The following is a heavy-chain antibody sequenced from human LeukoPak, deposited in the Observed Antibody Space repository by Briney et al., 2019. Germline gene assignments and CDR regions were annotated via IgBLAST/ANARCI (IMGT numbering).Heavy chain of an antibody. J-gene: IGHJ6*03. V-gene: IGHV4-61*02. Sequence: SQTLSLTCTGSGGSISSGSYYWSWIRQPAGKGLEWIGRIYTSGSTNYNPSLKSRVTISVETSKNQFSLKLSSVTAADTAVYYCAREAGYCSSTSCYIYYYYYMDVWGKGTTVTVSS. CDR2: IYTSGST. CDR1: GGSISSGSYY. D-gene: IGHD2-2*02. CDR3: AREAGYCSSTSCYIYYYYYMDV.